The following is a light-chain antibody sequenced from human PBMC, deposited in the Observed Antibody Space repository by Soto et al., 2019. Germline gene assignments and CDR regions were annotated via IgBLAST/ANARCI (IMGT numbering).Light chain of an antibody. CDR3: QQYDSSPRT. CDR1: QSLSSSC. J-gene: IGKJ1*01. V-gene: IGKV3-20*01. CDR2: GAS. Sequence: IVLTQSPATLSMSPGERAALSCRASQSLSSSCLAWYQQKPGPAPRLLISGASSRAADIPDRFSGSGSGTDFTLTINRLEPEDFAVYYCQQYDSSPRTFGQGTKVDIK.